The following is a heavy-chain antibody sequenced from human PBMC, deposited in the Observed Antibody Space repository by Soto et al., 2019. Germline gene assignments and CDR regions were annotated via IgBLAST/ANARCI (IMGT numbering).Heavy chain of an antibody. CDR1: GFTFSGYV. D-gene: IGHD2-21*02. CDR2: IWYDGTKK. J-gene: IGHJ4*02. Sequence: QVQLVESGGGVVQPGRSLRLSCVASGFTFSGYVMHWVRQAPGRGLEWVAVIWYDGTKKYYVDSVKGRFTISRDNSNNTLYLQMNSLRAEDTAVYYCARNRRGNVVVVTGPDYWGQGTLVTVSS. CDR3: ARNRRGNVVVVTGPDY. V-gene: IGHV3-33*01.